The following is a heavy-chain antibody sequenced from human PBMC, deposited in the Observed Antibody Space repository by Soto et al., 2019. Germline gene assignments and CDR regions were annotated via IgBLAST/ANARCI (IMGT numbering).Heavy chain of an antibody. V-gene: IGHV1-69*13. CDR1: GGTFSSYA. CDR2: IIPIFGTA. Sequence: SLKVSCKASGGTFSSYAISWVRQAPGQGLEWMGGIIPIFGTANYAQKFQGRVTITADESTSTAYMELSSLRSEDTAVYYCARVGRDGYRFDYWGQGTLVTVSS. J-gene: IGHJ4*02. D-gene: IGHD5-12*01. CDR3: ARVGRDGYRFDY.